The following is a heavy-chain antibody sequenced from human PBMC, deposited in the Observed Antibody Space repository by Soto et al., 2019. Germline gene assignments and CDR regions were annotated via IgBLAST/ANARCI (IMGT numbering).Heavy chain of an antibody. CDR3: ARAKFYRGVMDQFDY. V-gene: IGHV4-31*03. J-gene: IGHJ4*02. Sequence: QVQLQESGPQLVKPSQTLSLTCNVSGGSINNGSFFWSWIRQHPGKGLEWIGYFYYTGSTYYNPSLESRVTITADTSQNQLSLWLTSVTAADTAVYYCARAKFYRGVMDQFDYWGQGTPVTVSS. CDR1: GGSINNGSFF. CDR2: FYYTGST. D-gene: IGHD3-10*01.